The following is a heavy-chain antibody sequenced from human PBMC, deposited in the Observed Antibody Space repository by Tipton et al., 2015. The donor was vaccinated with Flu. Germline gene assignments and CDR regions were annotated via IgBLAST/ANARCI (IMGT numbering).Heavy chain of an antibody. CDR3: ARRDFSNYVSEPKNWFDP. Sequence: GLVKPSETLSLTCTVSGGSISSYYWNWIRQSPGKGLEWIGNSHHTGSTYRNPSLKSRVIISVDRSKNQFSLRLTSVTAADTAVYYCARRDFSNYVSEPKNWFDPWGQGTLVTVSS. D-gene: IGHD4-11*01. CDR1: GGSISSYY. J-gene: IGHJ5*02. V-gene: IGHV4-59*08. CDR2: SHHTGST.